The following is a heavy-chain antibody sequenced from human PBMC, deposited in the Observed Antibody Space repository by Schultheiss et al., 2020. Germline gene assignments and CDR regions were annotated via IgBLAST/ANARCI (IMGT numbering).Heavy chain of an antibody. CDR1: GFTFSSYW. D-gene: IGHD5-12*01. J-gene: IGHJ6*02. CDR2: IKQDGSEK. V-gene: IGHV3-7*03. CDR3: AKDRGDSGYYYYYGMDV. Sequence: GGSLRLSCAASGFTFSSYWMSWVRQAPGKGLEWVANIKQDGSEKYYVDSVKGRFTISRDNSKNTLYLQMNSLRAEDTAVYYCAKDRGDSGYYYYYGMDVWGQGATVTVSS.